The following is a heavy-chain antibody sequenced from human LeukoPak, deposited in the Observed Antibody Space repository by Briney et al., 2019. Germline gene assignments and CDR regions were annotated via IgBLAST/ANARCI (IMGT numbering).Heavy chain of an antibody. J-gene: IGHJ4*02. CDR3: ARAFVAAAGDDY. V-gene: IGHV1-8*03. D-gene: IGHD6-13*01. CDR2: MNPNSGNT. CDR1: GYTFTSYD. Sequence: ASVKVSCKASGYTFTSYDINWVRQATGQGLEWMGWMNPNSGNTGYAQKFQGRVTITRNTSISTAYMELSSLRSEDTAVYYCARAFVAAAGDDYWGQGTLVTASS.